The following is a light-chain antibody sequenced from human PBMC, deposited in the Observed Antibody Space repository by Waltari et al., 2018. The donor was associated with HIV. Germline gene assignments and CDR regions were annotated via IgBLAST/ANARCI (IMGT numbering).Light chain of an antibody. CDR3: SSYTTGSTLVV. J-gene: IGLJ1*01. Sequence: QSALTQPASVSGSPGQSITISCTGTSSDVGGYHYVSWYQQFPGKAPKPMISEVSNRPSGVPDRLSGSKSGNTASLTISGLQAEDEADYYCSSYTTGSTLVVFGTGTKVIVL. CDR2: EVS. V-gene: IGLV2-14*01. CDR1: SSDVGGYHY.